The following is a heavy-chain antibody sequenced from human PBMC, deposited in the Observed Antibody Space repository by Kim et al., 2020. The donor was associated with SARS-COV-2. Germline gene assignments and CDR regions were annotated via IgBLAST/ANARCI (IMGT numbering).Heavy chain of an antibody. CDR3: AREASGPDYGDYFDY. J-gene: IGHJ4*02. CDR1: GFTVSSNY. D-gene: IGHD4-17*01. Sequence: GGSLRLSCAASGFTVSSNYMSWVRQAPGKGLEWVSVIYSGGSTYYADSVKGRFTISRDNSKNTLYLQMNSLRAEDTAVYYCAREASGPDYGDYFDYWGQGTLVTVSS. CDR2: IYSGGST. V-gene: IGHV3-53*01.